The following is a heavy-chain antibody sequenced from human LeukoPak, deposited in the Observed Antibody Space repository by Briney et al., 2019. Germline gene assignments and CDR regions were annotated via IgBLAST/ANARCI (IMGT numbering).Heavy chain of an antibody. Sequence: PSGTLSLTCAVSGDSITNDIWWSWVRQSPGKGLEWIGEVYHTGTTNYNPSLKSRVNMSVDKSKNQFSLRLTSVTAADTAVYYCARERFTMVRGVISLWGQGTLVTVSS. CDR2: VYHTGTT. J-gene: IGHJ4*02. D-gene: IGHD3-10*01. CDR1: GDSITNDIW. CDR3: ARERFTMVRGVISL. V-gene: IGHV4-4*02.